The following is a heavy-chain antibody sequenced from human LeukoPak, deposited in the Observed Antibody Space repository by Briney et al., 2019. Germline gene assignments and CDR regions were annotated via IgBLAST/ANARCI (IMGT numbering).Heavy chain of an antibody. Sequence: GGSLRLSCVASGFTLSNYGSHWVRQAPGKGLDWVAFIRYDGSIKDHADSVKGRFTISRDNSKNTLFLQMNSLRDEDTAMYYCAKVSPISPSGYLDYWGQGTPVTVSS. CDR2: IRYDGSIK. V-gene: IGHV3-30*02. D-gene: IGHD3-3*01. J-gene: IGHJ4*02. CDR3: AKVSPISPSGYLDY. CDR1: GFTLSNYG.